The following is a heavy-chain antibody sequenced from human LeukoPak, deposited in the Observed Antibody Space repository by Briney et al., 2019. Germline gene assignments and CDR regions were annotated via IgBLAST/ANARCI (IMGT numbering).Heavy chain of an antibody. V-gene: IGHV3-53*01. CDR2: IYSGGSGGRI. J-gene: IGHJ4*02. CDR3: TRGNGQMGYCFDY. CDR1: GFSVGYNY. Sequence: GGSLRLSCAASGFSVGYNYVSWVRQAPGKGLEWVSVIYSGGSGGRIYYADSVKGRFTTSRDNSTNTLYLQMNSLKAEDTAVYYCTRGNGQMGYCFDYWGQGTLVTVSS. D-gene: IGHD1-1*01.